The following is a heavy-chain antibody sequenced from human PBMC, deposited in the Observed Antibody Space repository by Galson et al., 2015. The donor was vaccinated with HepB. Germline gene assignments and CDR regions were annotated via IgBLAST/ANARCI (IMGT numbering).Heavy chain of an antibody. V-gene: IGHV1-18*04. CDR2: ISAYNGNT. Sequence: SVKVSCKASGYTFTSYGISWVRQAPGQGLEWMGWISAYNGNTNYAQKLQGRVTMTTDTSTSTAYMELRSLRSDDTAVYYCARVKAGEGDFWSGYDAFDIWGQGTMVTVSS. J-gene: IGHJ3*02. CDR1: GYTFTSYG. D-gene: IGHD3-3*01. CDR3: ARVKAGEGDFWSGYDAFDI.